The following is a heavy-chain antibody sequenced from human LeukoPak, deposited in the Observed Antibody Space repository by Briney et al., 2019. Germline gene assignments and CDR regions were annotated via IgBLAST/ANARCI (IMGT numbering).Heavy chain of an antibody. CDR3: ARGGWRFGEYVDY. CDR2: INHSGST. Sequence: SETLSLTCTVSDYSITSSYYWSWIRQPPGKGLEWIGEINHSGSTNYNPSLKSRVTISVDTSKNQFSLKLSSVTAADTAVYYCARGGWRFGEYVDYWGQGTLVTVSS. V-gene: IGHV4-34*01. D-gene: IGHD3-10*01. J-gene: IGHJ4*02. CDR1: DYSITSSYY.